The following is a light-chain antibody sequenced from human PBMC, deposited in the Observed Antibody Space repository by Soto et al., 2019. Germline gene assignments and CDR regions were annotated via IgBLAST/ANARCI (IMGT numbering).Light chain of an antibody. V-gene: IGLV2-14*01. J-gene: IGLJ1*01. CDR1: SSDVGGYNY. CDR3: SSYTSSSTPYV. CDR2: EVS. Sequence: QSALTQPASVSGSPGQSITISCTGTSSDVGGYNYVSWYQQHPGKAPTLMISEVSNRPSGVSNRFSCSKSGNTASLTISGLQAEDEADYYCSSYTSSSTPYVFGTGTKLTVL.